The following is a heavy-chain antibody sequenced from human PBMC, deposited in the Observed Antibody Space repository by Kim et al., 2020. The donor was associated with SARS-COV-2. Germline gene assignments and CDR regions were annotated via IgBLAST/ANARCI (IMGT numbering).Heavy chain of an antibody. J-gene: IGHJ6*02. D-gene: IGHD3-3*01. CDR3: TRVRFLENGLDV. CDR1: GFTFSTYS. CDR2: ISASGTYT. Sequence: GGSLRLSCAASGFTFSTYSMNWVRQAPGKGLEWVSSISASGTYTYSADSVKGRFTVSRDNANDSLLLQMKSLRAEDTAVYYCTRVRFLENGLDVWGQGTTVTVS. V-gene: IGHV3-21*01.